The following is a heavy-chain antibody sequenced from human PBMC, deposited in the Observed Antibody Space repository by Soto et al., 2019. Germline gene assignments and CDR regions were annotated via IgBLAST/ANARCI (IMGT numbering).Heavy chain of an antibody. Sequence: PPETLSLTCTFSGGSISSGGYYWSWIRQHPGKGLEWIGYIYYSGSTYYNPSLKSRVTISVDTSKNQFSLKLSSVTAAETAVYYCVSTAIQGPVAPHGFDRWCQGTQLTVSS. D-gene: IGHD1-1*01. V-gene: IGHV4-31*03. CDR1: GGSISSGGYY. CDR3: VSTAIQGPVAPHGFDR. CDR2: IYYSGST. J-gene: IGHJ5*02.